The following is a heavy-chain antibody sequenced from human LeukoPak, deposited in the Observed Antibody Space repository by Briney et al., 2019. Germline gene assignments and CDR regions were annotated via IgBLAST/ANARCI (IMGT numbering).Heavy chain of an antibody. CDR3: TRGKDVVVPAAIEYYFDY. J-gene: IGHJ4*02. D-gene: IGHD2-2*02. CDR2: IRSNAYGGTT. Sequence: GGSLRLSCTASGFTFGDYAMSWVREAPGKGLEGVGFIRSNAYGGTTEYAASVKGRFTISRDDSKSIAYLQMNSLKTEDTAVYYCTRGKDVVVPAAIEYYFDYWGQGTLVTVSS. CDR1: GFTFGDYA. V-gene: IGHV3-49*04.